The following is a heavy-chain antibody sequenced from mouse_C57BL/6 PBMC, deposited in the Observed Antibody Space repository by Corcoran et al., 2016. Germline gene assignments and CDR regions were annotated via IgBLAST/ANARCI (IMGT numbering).Heavy chain of an antibody. CDR1: GYTFTTYG. J-gene: IGHJ1*03. D-gene: IGHD1-1*01. V-gene: IGHV9-3*01. CDR2: INTYSGVP. Sequence: QIQLVQSGPELKKPGETVKISCKASGYTFTTYGMSWVKQAPGKGLKWMAWINTYSGVPTYADDFKGRFAFSLETSASTAYLQINNLKNEDTATYFCARWRGSSRYWYCDVWGTGTTVAVSS. CDR3: ARWRGSSRYWYCDV.